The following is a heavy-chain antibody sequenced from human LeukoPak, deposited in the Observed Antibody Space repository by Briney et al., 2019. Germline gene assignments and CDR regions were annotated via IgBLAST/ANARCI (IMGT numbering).Heavy chain of an antibody. CDR3: ASLRSGWYGY. Sequence: PSETLSLTCTVSGGSISSYYWSWIRQPPGKGLEWIGYIYYSGSTNYNPSLKSRVTISVDTSKNQFSLKLSSVTAADTAVYYCASLRSGWYGYWGQGTLVTVSP. D-gene: IGHD6-13*01. CDR1: GGSISSYY. CDR2: IYYSGST. V-gene: IGHV4-59*01. J-gene: IGHJ4*02.